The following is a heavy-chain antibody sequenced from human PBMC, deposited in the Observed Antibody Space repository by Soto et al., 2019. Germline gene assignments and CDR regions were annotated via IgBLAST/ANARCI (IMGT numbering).Heavy chain of an antibody. CDR2: IWYDGSNK. Sequence: GGSLRLSCAASGFTFSSYGMHWVRQAPGKGLEWVAVIWYDGSNKYYADSVKGRFTISRDNSKNTLYLQMNSLRAEDTAVYYCARDLLDFWSGYLPETYYGMDVWCQGTTVTVYS. D-gene: IGHD3-3*01. V-gene: IGHV3-33*01. CDR1: GFTFSSYG. J-gene: IGHJ6*02. CDR3: ARDLLDFWSGYLPETYYGMDV.